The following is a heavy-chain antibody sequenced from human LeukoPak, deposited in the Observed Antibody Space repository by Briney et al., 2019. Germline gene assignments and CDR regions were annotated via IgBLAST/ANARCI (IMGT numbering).Heavy chain of an antibody. J-gene: IGHJ4*02. CDR1: GGTFSNYA. CDR3: ARVAAVSGNTGYFDY. D-gene: IGHD6-19*01. V-gene: IGHV1-69*01. CDR2: IIPTFGTT. Sequence: SVKVSCKASGGTFSNYAISWVRQAPGQGLEWMGEIIPTFGTTNYARKFQGRVTITADDSTSTAYMELSSLRSEDTAVYYCARVAAVSGNTGYFDYWGQGTLVTVSS.